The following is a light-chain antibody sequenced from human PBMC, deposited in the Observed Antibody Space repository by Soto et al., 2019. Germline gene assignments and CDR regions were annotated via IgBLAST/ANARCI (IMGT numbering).Light chain of an antibody. Sequence: EIVLTQSPGTLSLSPGERATLSCRASQSVCSTYLAWYQQKPGQAPRLLIYDASSRATGIPDRFSGSGSGTDFTLTISRLEPEDFAVYYCQQYGDSPWTFGQGTKVDIK. J-gene: IGKJ1*01. CDR3: QQYGDSPWT. CDR2: DAS. CDR1: QSVCSTY. V-gene: IGKV3-20*01.